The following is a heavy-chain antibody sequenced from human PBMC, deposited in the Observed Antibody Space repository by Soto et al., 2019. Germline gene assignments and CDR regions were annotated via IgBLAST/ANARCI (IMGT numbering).Heavy chain of an antibody. D-gene: IGHD2-21*02. Sequence: SETLSLTCAVYGGSFSGYYWTWIRQPPGKGLEWIGEINHSGTINFNPSLKSRLTTSLDTSKKHFSLKLSCVTDADTAAYYCARADRTLVTSYSLDVWGQGTTVTVSS. CDR1: GGSFSGYY. J-gene: IGHJ6*02. CDR2: INHSGTI. V-gene: IGHV4-34*01. CDR3: ARADRTLVTSYSLDV.